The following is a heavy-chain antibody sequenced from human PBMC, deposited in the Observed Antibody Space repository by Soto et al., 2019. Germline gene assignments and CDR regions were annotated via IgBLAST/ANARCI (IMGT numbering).Heavy chain of an antibody. CDR3: ATRQGDYGYFDY. D-gene: IGHD4-17*01. J-gene: IGHJ4*02. V-gene: IGHV4-39*01. CDR2: IFYSGST. CDR1: GGSISRSSYY. Sequence: SETLSLTCTVSGGSISRSSYYWGWVRQPPGKGLEWIGSIFYSGSTYYNPSLKSRVTISVDTSKNQFSLKLSSVTAADTAIYYCATRQGDYGYFDYWGQGTLVTVSS.